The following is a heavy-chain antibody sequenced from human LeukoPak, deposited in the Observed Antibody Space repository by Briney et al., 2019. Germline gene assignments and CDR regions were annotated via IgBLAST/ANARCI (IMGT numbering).Heavy chain of an antibody. Sequence: GGSLRLSCAAFSSYWMTWVRQAPGKGLEWVANIKEDGSEKYYVDSVKGRFIISRDNAKNSLYPQMNSLRAEDTAVYYCAREGVGSWYNGRYYMDVWGRGTTVTVSS. CDR3: AREGVGSWYNGRYYMDV. V-gene: IGHV3-7*03. CDR1: SSYW. J-gene: IGHJ6*03. D-gene: IGHD6-13*01. CDR2: IKEDGSEK.